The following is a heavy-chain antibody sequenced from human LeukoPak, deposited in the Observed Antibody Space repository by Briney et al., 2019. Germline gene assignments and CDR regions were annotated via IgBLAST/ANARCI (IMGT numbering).Heavy chain of an antibody. D-gene: IGHD3-22*01. Sequence: PSETLSLTCTVSGGSISSSSYYWGWIRQPPGKGLEWIGSIYSSGSTYYNPSLRSRVTISVDTSKNQFSLKLSSVTAADTAVCYCARGLVDGDVWGKGTTVTVSS. CDR2: IYSSGST. CDR1: GGSISSSSYY. J-gene: IGHJ6*04. CDR3: ARGLVDGDV. V-gene: IGHV4-39*07.